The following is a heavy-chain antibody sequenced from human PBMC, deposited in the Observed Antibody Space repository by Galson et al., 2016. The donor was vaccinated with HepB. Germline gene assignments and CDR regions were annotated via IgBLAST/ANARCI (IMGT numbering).Heavy chain of an antibody. CDR2: IYGDDDK. Sequence: PALVTPTQTLTLTCTFAGFSLSTSGVGVGWVRQPPGKALEWLGLIYGDDDKRYSPSLKSRVTITKGTSKNQVVLTMTNMDPVDTATYYCTKDSSAPVINYYDGMDVWGQGTTGTVSS. CDR3: TKDSSAPVINYYDGMDV. J-gene: IGHJ6*02. CDR1: GFSLSTSGVG. V-gene: IGHV2-5*02. D-gene: IGHD6-25*01.